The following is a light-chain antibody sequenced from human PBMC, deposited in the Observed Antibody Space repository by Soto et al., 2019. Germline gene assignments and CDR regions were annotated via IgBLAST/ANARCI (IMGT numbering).Light chain of an antibody. Sequence: EIVLTQSPGTLSLSPGERDTLSCRASQSVSSSYLAWYQQKPGQAHRLLIYGASSSATGIPDRFSGSGSGTDFTLTISRLEPEDFAVYYCQQYGSSPRGYTFGGGTKVEIK. J-gene: IGKJ4*01. CDR3: QQYGSSPRGYT. V-gene: IGKV3-20*01. CDR2: GAS. CDR1: QSVSSSY.